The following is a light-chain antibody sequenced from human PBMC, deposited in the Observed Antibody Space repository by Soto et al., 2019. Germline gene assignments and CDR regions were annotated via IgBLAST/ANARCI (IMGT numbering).Light chain of an antibody. CDR2: EDS. CDR3: CSYAISSTYV. V-gene: IGLV2-23*01. CDR1: SIDVGNYNL. J-gene: IGLJ1*01. Sequence: QSALTQPASVSVSPGQSITISCTGTSIDVGNYNLVSWYQHHPGKAPKLMIYEDSKRPSGVSNRFSGSKSGNTASLTISGILAEDEADYYCCSYAISSTYVFGIGTKVTVL.